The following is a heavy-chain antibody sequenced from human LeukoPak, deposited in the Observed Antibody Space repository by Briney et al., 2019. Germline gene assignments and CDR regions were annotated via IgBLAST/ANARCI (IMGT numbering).Heavy chain of an antibody. J-gene: IGHJ5*02. CDR3: ATDQVATVGPFGA. CDR1: GITVSSRY. D-gene: IGHD3-16*01. Sequence: GGSLRPSCAASGITVSSRYMSWVRQAPGKGLEGVSVIYSGGSTYYADSVQGRFTISRDNSKNTLYLQMQSLRAEDTAVYYCATDQVATVGPFGAWGQGTLVTVSS. V-gene: IGHV3-66*01. CDR2: IYSGGST.